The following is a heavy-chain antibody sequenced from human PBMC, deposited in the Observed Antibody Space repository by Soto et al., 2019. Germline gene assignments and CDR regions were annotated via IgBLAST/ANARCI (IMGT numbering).Heavy chain of an antibody. CDR1: GGSISSGGYY. D-gene: IGHD3-10*01. J-gene: IGHJ4*02. Sequence: QVQLQESGPGLVKPSQTLSLTCTVSGGSISSGGYYWSWIRQHPGKGLEWIGYMYYSGSTYYNPSLKSRITISVDTSKKKFSLKLGSVTAADTAVYYCARGVTMVRGVGLFYFDYWGQGTLVTVSS. CDR3: ARGVTMVRGVGLFYFDY. V-gene: IGHV4-31*03. CDR2: MYYSGST.